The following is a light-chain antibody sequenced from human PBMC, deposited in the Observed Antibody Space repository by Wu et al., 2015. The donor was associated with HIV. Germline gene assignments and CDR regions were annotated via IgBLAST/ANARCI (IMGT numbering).Light chain of an antibody. CDR3: QQYSSSPRT. CDR1: QTFNSF. J-gene: IGKJ1*01. Sequence: EIVLTQSPVTLSLSPGERATFSCRASQTFNSFLAWYQQKPGQSPRLLIYDASKRATGIPARFSGSGSGTDFSLTISRLEREDFAVYFCQQYSSSPRTFGQGTKVEIK. V-gene: IGKV3-11*01. CDR2: DAS.